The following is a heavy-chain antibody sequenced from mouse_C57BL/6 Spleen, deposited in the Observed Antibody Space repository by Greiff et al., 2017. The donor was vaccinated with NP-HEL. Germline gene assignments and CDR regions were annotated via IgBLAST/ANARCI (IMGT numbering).Heavy chain of an antibody. J-gene: IGHJ2*01. V-gene: IGHV1-82*01. D-gene: IGHD2-3*01. CDR1: GYAFSSSW. CDR2: IYPGDGDT. Sequence: QVQLKESGPELVKPGASVKISCKASGYAFSSSWMNWVKQRPGKGLEWIGRIYPGDGDTNYNGKFKGKATLTADKSSSTAYMQLSSLTSEDSAVYFCARSMMVIAFDYWGQGTTLTVSS. CDR3: ARSMMVIAFDY.